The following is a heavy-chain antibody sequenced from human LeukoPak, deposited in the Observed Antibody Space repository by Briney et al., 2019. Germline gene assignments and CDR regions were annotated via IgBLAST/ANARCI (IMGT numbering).Heavy chain of an antibody. J-gene: IGHJ6*02. CDR3: AREGLLWVGEEDYYYYGMDV. D-gene: IGHD3-10*01. CDR2: IKTSGNT. CDR1: GGSISTYY. V-gene: IGHV4-4*07. Sequence: PSETLSLTCTVSGGSISTYYWSWIRQPAGKGLEWIGRIKTSGNTNHNPSLKSRATMSVDRSRSQYSLKLTSVTAADTAVYYCAREGLLWVGEEDYYYYGMDVWGQGTTVTVSS.